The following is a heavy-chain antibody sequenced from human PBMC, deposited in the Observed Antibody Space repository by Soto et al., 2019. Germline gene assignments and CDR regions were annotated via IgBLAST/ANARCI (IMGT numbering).Heavy chain of an antibody. CDR1: GFTFSDSA. J-gene: IGHJ4*02. V-gene: IGHV3-30-3*01. CDR3: ATTRDCRSAFCYRDFDN. Sequence: QVQLVESGGGVVQPGRSLRVSCAASGFTFSDSAMHWVRQAPGKGLEWVAVISYDGSNKDYADSVQGRFTISRDNSKNTLYLQMDSLTAEDTSVYYCATTRDCRSAFCYRDFDNWGQGTLVTVSS. D-gene: IGHD2-2*01. CDR2: ISYDGSNK.